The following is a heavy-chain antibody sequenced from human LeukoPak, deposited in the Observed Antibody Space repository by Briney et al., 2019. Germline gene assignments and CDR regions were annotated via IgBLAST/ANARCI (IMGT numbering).Heavy chain of an antibody. D-gene: IGHD2-21*02. CDR3: ARDPAYCGGDCYYYYGMDV. V-gene: IGHV3-30*04. CDR2: ISYDGSNK. J-gene: IGHJ6*02. Sequence: GGSLRLSCAASGFTFSSYVMHWVRQAPGKGLEWVAVISYDGSNKYYADSVKGRFTISRDNSKNTLYLQMNRLRAEDTAVYYCARDPAYCGGDCYYYYGMDVWGQGTTVTVSS. CDR1: GFTFSSYV.